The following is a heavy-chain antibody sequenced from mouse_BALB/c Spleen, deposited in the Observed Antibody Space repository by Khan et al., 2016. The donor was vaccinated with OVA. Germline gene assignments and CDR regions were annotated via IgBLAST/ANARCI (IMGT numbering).Heavy chain of an antibody. CDR2: IIYTGYT. Sequence: EVQLQESGPSLVKPSQTLSLTCSVTGDSITSGYWNWIRKFPENKLEYMGYIIYTGYTYYNPSLQSRISITRHTSTNQYYLQLNSVTDEDTATYYCARSTYRYAFVYWGQGTLLTVSA. J-gene: IGHJ3*01. CDR1: GDSITSGY. CDR3: ARSTYRYAFVY. D-gene: IGHD2-12*01. V-gene: IGHV3-8*02.